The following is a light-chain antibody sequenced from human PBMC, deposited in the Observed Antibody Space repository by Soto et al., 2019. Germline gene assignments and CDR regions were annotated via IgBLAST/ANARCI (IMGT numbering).Light chain of an antibody. Sequence: SASVGDRVTISCRASQGIGNDLGWYQQKPGKAPKLLIYEASTLQTGVASRFSGSGSGTDFTLTISSRQPEDFATYYCLQDYVYPWTFGQGTKVEVK. CDR1: QGIGND. CDR2: EAS. V-gene: IGKV1-6*01. CDR3: LQDYVYPWT. J-gene: IGKJ1*01.